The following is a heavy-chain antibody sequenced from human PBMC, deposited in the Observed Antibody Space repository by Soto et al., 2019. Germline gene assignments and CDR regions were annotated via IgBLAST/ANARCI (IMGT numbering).Heavy chain of an antibody. J-gene: IGHJ4*02. V-gene: IGHV1-18*01. CDR2: ISGYNINT. Sequence: QVRLVQSGPEVKKPGASVRVSCKASGYTFANYGITWVRQTSGQGLEWLGWISGYNINTHYAQKFEDRVNLTTDESTSTVYMELRSLKSDDTDIYFCARERRWEPLLYWGQGTLVTVSP. CDR3: ARERRWEPLLY. CDR1: GYTFANYG. D-gene: IGHD1-26*01.